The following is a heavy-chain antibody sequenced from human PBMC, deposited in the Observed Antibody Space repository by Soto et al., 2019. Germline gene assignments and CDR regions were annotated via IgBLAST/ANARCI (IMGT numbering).Heavy chain of an antibody. Sequence: ASVKVSCKASGGTFSSYAISWVRQAPGQGLEWMGGIIPIFGTANYAQKFQGRVTITADESTSTAYMELSSLRSEDTAVYYCASILAYCGGDCYSFDSWGQGTLVTVSS. D-gene: IGHD2-21*02. CDR1: GGTFSSYA. V-gene: IGHV1-69*13. CDR2: IIPIFGTA. CDR3: ASILAYCGGDCYSFDS. J-gene: IGHJ4*02.